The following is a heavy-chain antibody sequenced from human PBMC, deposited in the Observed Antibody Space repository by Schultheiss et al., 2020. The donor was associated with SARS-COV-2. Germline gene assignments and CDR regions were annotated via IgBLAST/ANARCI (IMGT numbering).Heavy chain of an antibody. Sequence: SQTLSLTCVVSGFSISSGYFWGWIRQPPGKGLEWIGYIYYSGSTYYNPSLKSRVTISVDTSKNQFSLKLSSVTAADTAVYYCARGATGAPYYYDSSGYYFDYWGQGTLVTVSS. CDR3: ARGATGAPYYYDSSGYYFDY. CDR2: IYYSGST. V-gene: IGHV4-30-4*08. J-gene: IGHJ4*02. D-gene: IGHD3-22*01. CDR1: GFSISSGYF.